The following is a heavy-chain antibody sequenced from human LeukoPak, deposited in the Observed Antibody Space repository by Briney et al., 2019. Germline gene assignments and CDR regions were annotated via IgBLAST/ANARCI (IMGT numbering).Heavy chain of an antibody. CDR3: AKAPRAPRGGGACSSTSCYLEYFQH. CDR2: IKQDGSEK. CDR1: GFTFSSFW. D-gene: IGHD2-2*01. J-gene: IGHJ1*01. Sequence: GGSLRLSCAASGFTFSSFWMSWVRQAPGKGLEWVANIKQDGSEKYYVDSVKGRFTISRDNAKNSLYLQMNSLRAEDTAVYYCAKAPRAPRGGGACSSTSCYLEYFQHWGQGTLVTVSS. V-gene: IGHV3-7*03.